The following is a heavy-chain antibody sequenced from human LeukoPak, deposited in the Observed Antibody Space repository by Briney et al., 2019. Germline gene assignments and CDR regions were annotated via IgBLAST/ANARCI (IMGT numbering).Heavy chain of an antibody. D-gene: IGHD2-21*02. CDR3: ARVRLLTRGTYYMDV. CDR1: GYTFTNFA. J-gene: IGHJ6*03. CDR2: INTNTGNP. Sequence: ASVKVSCKASGYTFTNFAMNWVRQAPGQGLEWMGWINTNTGNPTYAQGFTGRFVFSLDTSVSTAYLQISSLKAEDTAVYYCARVRLLTRGTYYMDVWGKGTTVTVSS. V-gene: IGHV7-4-1*02.